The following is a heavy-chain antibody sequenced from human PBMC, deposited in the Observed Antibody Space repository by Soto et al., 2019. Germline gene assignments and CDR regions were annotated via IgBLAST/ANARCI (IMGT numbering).Heavy chain of an antibody. Sequence: QVQLVQSGAEVKKPGASVKVSCKASGYTFTSYYMHWVRQAPGQGLEWMGIINPSGGSTSYAQKFQGRVTMTRDTSTSTVYMELSSLRSEDTAVYYCARSPSYYYFWSGSTNWFDPWGQGTLVTVSS. J-gene: IGHJ5*02. CDR1: GYTFTSYY. CDR2: INPSGGST. D-gene: IGHD3-3*01. V-gene: IGHV1-46*01. CDR3: ARSPSYYYFWSGSTNWFDP.